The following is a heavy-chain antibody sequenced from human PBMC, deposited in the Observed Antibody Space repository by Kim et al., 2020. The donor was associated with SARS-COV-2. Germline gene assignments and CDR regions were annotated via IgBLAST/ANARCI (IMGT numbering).Heavy chain of an antibody. CDR2: ISSSGSTI. CDR3: ARDWGYSGYDYSYYYGMDV. J-gene: IGHJ6*02. D-gene: IGHD5-12*01. V-gene: IGHV3-48*03. CDR1: GFTFSSDE. Sequence: GGSLRLSCAASGFTFSSDEMNWVRQAPGKGLEWVSYISSSGSTIYYADSVKGRFTISRDNAKNSLYLQMNSLRAEDTAVYYCARDWGYSGYDYSYYYGMDVWGQGTTVTVSS.